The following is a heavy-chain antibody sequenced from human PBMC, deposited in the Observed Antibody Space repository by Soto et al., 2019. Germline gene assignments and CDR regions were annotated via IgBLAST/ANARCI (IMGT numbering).Heavy chain of an antibody. Sequence: SETLSLTCTVSGGAIISYYWSWIRQPPGKGLEWIGYVFYTGSTNFNPSLKSRVTISVDTSKNQFSLKLSSVTAADTAVYYCARRITPDYWGQGTLVTVSS. D-gene: IGHD1-20*01. CDR1: GGAIISYY. V-gene: IGHV4-59*01. CDR3: ARRITPDY. J-gene: IGHJ4*02. CDR2: VFYTGST.